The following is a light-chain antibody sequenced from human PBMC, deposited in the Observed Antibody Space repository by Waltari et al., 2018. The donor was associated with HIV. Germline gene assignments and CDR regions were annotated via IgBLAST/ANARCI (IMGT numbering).Light chain of an antibody. V-gene: IGKV1-NL1*01. Sequence: DIQMTQSPSSLSASVGDRVTITCRASQAISNSLAWYQQKPGKAPKLLLYAASRLESGVPSRFSGSRSGTDYALTISSLQPEDFAVYYCQQYGSSPRTFGQGTKVEIK. J-gene: IGKJ1*01. CDR1: QAISNS. CDR2: AAS. CDR3: QQYGSSPRT.